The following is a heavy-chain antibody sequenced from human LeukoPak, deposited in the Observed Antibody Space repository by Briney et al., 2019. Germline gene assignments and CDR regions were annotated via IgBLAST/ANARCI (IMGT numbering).Heavy chain of an antibody. CDR1: GGSFSGYY. J-gene: IGHJ4*02. D-gene: IGHD2-15*01. Sequence: PSETLSLTCAVYGGSFSGYYWSWIRQPPGKGLEWIGEINHSGSTNYNPSLKSRVTISVDTSKNQFSLKLSSVTAADTAVYYCARESCSGGSCYSSYLFDYWGQGTLVTVSS. V-gene: IGHV4-34*01. CDR2: INHSGST. CDR3: ARESCSGGSCYSSYLFDY.